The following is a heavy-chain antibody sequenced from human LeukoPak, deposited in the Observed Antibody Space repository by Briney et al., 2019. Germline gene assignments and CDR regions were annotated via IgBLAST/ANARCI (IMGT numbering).Heavy chain of an antibody. CDR3: ARDSGDFWSGYNTNWFDP. CDR2: IIPIFGTA. CDR1: GGTFSSYA. Sequence: SVKVSCKASGGTFSSYAISWVRQAPGQWLEWMGGIIPIFGTANYAQKFQGRVTITTDESTSTAYMELSSLRSEDTAVYYCARDSGDFWSGYNTNWFDPWGQGTLVTVSS. D-gene: IGHD3-3*01. J-gene: IGHJ5*02. V-gene: IGHV1-69*05.